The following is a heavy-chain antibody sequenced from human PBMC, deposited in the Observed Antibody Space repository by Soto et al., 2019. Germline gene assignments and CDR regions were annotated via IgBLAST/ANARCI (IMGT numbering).Heavy chain of an antibody. J-gene: IGHJ6*02. D-gene: IGHD6-13*01. CDR1: GFTFSNYN. Sequence: GGSLRLSCAASGFTFSNYNFNWVRRAPGKGLEWVSYISRGGGSTYYADSVKGRFTISRDNAKNSLSLHLTSLRDEDTAVYYCARDRHLVDGRGGMDVWGQGTTVTVSS. CDR2: ISRGGGST. V-gene: IGHV3-48*02. CDR3: ARDRHLVDGRGGMDV.